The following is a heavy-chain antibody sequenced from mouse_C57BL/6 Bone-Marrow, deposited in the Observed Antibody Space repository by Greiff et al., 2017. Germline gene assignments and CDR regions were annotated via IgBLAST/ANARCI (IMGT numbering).Heavy chain of an antibody. V-gene: IGHV1-39*01. Sequence: LVESGPELVKPGASVKISCKASGYSFTDYNMNWVKQSNGKSLEWIGVINPNYGTTSYNQKFKGKATLTVDQSSSTAYMQLNSLTSEDSAVYYCARERGHMITKAWFAYWGQGTLVTVSA. J-gene: IGHJ3*01. CDR1: GYSFTDYN. CDR3: ARERGHMITKAWFAY. CDR2: INPNYGTT. D-gene: IGHD2-4*01.